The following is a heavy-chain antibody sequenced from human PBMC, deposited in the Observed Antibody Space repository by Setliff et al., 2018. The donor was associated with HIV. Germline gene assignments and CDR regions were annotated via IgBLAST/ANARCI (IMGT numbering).Heavy chain of an antibody. CDR2: ISTSGNT. CDR3: ARLGTSDYYPQIEY. J-gene: IGHJ4*01. Sequence: PSETLSLTCTVSGGSIRSGSHFWSWIRQPAGKAPEYIGHISTSGNTYYNPSLNSRVTISMDTSKNEFSLRLNSVTAADTAVYYCARLGTSDYYPQIEYWGHGTLVTVSS. V-gene: IGHV4-61*09. D-gene: IGHD3-22*01. CDR1: GGSIRSGSHF.